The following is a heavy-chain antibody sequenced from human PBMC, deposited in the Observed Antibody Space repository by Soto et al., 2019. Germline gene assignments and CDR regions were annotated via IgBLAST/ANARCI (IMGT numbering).Heavy chain of an antibody. Sequence: SETLSLTCTVSGGSISSGGYYWSWIRQHPGKGLEWIGYIYYSGSTYYNPSLKSRVTISVDASKNQFSLKLSSVTAADTAVYYCARWFGELGWFDPWGQGTLVTVS. CDR1: GGSISSGGYY. D-gene: IGHD3-10*01. CDR3: ARWFGELGWFDP. V-gene: IGHV4-31*03. CDR2: IYYSGST. J-gene: IGHJ5*02.